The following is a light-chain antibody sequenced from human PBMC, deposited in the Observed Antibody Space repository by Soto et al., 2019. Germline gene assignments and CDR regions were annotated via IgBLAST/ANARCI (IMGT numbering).Light chain of an antibody. CDR2: ATS. J-gene: IGKJ1*01. CDR1: QSVSSSY. V-gene: IGKV3-20*01. Sequence: VLTQSPGTLSLSPGERATLSCRASQSVSSSYLAWYQQKPGQAPRLLIYATSSRATGIPDRFSGSGSGTDFTLTISRLEPEDFAVYYCQHYGYSEWTFSQGTTVEI. CDR3: QHYGYSEWT.